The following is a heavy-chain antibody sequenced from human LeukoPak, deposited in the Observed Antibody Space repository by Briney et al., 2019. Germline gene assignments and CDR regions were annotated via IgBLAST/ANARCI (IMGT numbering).Heavy chain of an antibody. J-gene: IGHJ4*02. D-gene: IGHD3-22*01. V-gene: IGHV3-30*18. Sequence: GGSLRLSCAASGFTFSNYGMHWVRQAPGKGLERVAVISYDGSNKYYADSVKGRFTISRDNSKNALYLQMNSLRAEDTAVYYCAKEGYYYDSSGYVDYWGQGTLVTVSS. CDR3: AKEGYYYDSSGYVDY. CDR2: ISYDGSNK. CDR1: GFTFSNYG.